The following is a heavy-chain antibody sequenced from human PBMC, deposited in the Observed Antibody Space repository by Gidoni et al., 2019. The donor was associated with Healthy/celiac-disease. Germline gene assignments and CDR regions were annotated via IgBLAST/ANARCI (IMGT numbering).Heavy chain of an antibody. CDR3: ASIAVAGTPLLSY. CDR1: GGPFSSYA. Sequence: QVQLVQSGAEVKKPGSSVKVSCKASGGPFSSYAISWVRQAPGQGLEWMGRIIPILGIANYEQKFQGRVTITADKSTSTAYMELSSLRSEDTAVYYCASIAVAGTPLLSYWGQGTLVTVSS. J-gene: IGHJ4*02. CDR2: IIPILGIA. V-gene: IGHV1-69*09. D-gene: IGHD6-19*01.